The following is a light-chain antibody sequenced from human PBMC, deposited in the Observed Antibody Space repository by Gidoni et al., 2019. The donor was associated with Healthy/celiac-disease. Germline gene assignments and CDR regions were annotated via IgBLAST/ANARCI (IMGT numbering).Light chain of an antibody. Sequence: DSVMTQSPRSLPVTPGEPASISCRSSQSLLHSNGYNYLDWYLQKPGQSPQLLIYLGSNRASGVPDRFSGSGSGTDFTLKISRVEAEDVGVYYCMQALQTPPTFGGGTKVEIK. V-gene: IGKV2-28*01. CDR2: LGS. J-gene: IGKJ4*01. CDR3: MQALQTPPT. CDR1: QSLLHSNGYNY.